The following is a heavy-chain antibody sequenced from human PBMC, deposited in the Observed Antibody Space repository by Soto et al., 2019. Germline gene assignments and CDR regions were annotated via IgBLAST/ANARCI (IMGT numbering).Heavy chain of an antibody. CDR3: ARDSPSSSWYGDYYYYGMDV. CDR1: GFTFSSYS. CDR2: ISSSSSTI. V-gene: IGHV3-48*01. Sequence: EVQLVESGGGLVQPGGSLRLSCAASGFTFSSYSMNWVRQAPGKGLEWVSYISSSSSTIYYADSVKGRFTISRDNAKNSLYLQMNSLRAEDTAVYYCARDSPSSSWYGDYYYYGMDVWGQGTTVTVSS. D-gene: IGHD6-13*01. J-gene: IGHJ6*02.